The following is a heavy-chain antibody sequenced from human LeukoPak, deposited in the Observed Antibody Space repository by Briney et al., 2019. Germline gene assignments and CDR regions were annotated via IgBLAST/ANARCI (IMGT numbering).Heavy chain of an antibody. CDR2: ISSSSSTI. V-gene: IGHV3-48*01. D-gene: IGHD4-17*01. J-gene: IGHJ4*02. CDR3: AKVGDFYGDYVGYFDY. CDR1: GFTFSSYS. Sequence: PGGSLRLSCAASGFTFSSYSMNWVRQAPGKGLEWVSYISSSSSTIYYADSVKGRFTISRDNSKNTLYLQMNSLRAEDTAVYYCAKVGDFYGDYVGYFDYWGQGTLVTVSS.